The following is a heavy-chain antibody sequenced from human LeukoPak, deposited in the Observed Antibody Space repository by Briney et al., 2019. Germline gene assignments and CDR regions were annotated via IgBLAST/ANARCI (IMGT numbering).Heavy chain of an antibody. D-gene: IGHD3-9*01. CDR3: AKKYYDILTGYSSYYFDY. CDR2: ISYDGSNK. Sequence: GGSLRLSCAASGFTFSSYGMHWVRQAPGKGLEWVAVISYDGSNKYYADSSKGRFTISRDNSKNTLYLQMNSLRAEDTAVYYCAKKYYDILTGYSSYYFDYWGQGTLVTVSS. J-gene: IGHJ4*02. V-gene: IGHV3-30*18. CDR1: GFTFSSYG.